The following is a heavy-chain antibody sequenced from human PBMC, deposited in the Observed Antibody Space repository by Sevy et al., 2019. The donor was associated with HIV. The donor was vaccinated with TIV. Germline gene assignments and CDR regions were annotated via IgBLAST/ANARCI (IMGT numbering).Heavy chain of an antibody. V-gene: IGHV3-30-3*01. CDR3: ARGTTMVRGVVLAYYYYYGMDV. CDR2: ISYDGSNK. Sequence: GGSLRLSCAASGFTFSSYAMHWVRQAPGKGLEWVAVISYDGSNKYYADSVKGRFTISRDNSENTLYLQMNSLRAEDTAVYYCARGTTMVRGVVLAYYYYYGMDVWGQGTTVTVSS. D-gene: IGHD3-10*01. J-gene: IGHJ6*02. CDR1: GFTFSSYA.